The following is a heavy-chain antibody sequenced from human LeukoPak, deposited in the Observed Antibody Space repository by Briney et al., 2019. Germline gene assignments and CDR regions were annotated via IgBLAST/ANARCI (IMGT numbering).Heavy chain of an antibody. V-gene: IGHV3-74*01. CDR2: INSDGSST. CDR1: GFTFSSCW. CDR3: ARSNRRDGYKGDY. D-gene: IGHD5-24*01. J-gene: IGHJ4*02. Sequence: GGSLRLSCAASGFTFSSCWMHWVRQAPGKGLVWVSRINSDGSSTSYADSVKGRFTISRDNAKNTLYLQMNSPRAEDTAVYYCARSNRRDGYKGDYWGQGTLVTVSS.